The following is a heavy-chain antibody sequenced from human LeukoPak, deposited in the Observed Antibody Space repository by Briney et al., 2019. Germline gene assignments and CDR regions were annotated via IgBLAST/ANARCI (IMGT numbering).Heavy chain of an antibody. V-gene: IGHV3-30-3*01. J-gene: IGHJ4*02. CDR3: AKGEIGQLVRDFDY. CDR2: ISYDGSNK. CDR1: GFTFSSYA. Sequence: PGRSLRLSCAASGFTFSSYAMHWVRQAPGKGLEWVAVISYDGSNKYYADSVKGRFTISRDNSKNTLYLQMNSLRAEDTAVYYCAKGEIGQLVRDFDYWGQGTLVTVSS. D-gene: IGHD6-6*01.